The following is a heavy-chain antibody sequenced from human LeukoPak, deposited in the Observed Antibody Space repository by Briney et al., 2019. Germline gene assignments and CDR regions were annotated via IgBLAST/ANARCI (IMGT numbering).Heavy chain of an antibody. CDR2: IIPIFGTA. CDR1: GGTFSSYA. J-gene: IGHJ6*03. Sequence: ASVKVSCKASGGTFSSYAISWVRQAPGQGLEWMGGIIPIFGTANYAQKFQGRVTITTDESTSTAYMELSSLRSEDTAVYYCALNDFWSGYLYYYYYYMDVWGKGATVTVSS. CDR3: ALNDFWSGYLYYYYYYMDV. V-gene: IGHV1-69*05. D-gene: IGHD3-3*01.